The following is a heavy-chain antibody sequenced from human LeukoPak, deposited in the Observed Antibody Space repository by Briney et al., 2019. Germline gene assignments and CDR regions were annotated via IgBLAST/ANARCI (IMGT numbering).Heavy chain of an antibody. J-gene: IGHJ4*02. CDR1: GFTVSSNY. V-gene: IGHV4-34*01. D-gene: IGHD6-13*01. Sequence: GSLGLSCAASGFTVSSNYMSWVRQAPGKGLEWIGEINHSGSTNYNPSLKSRVTISVDTSKNQFSLKLSSVTAADTAVYYCARAPYSSSWLDYWGQGTLVTVSS. CDR3: ARAPYSSSWLDY. CDR2: INHSGST.